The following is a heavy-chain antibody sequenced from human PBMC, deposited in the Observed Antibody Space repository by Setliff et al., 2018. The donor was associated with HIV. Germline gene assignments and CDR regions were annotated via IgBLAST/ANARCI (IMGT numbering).Heavy chain of an antibody. V-gene: IGHV3-30*02. D-gene: IGHD3-10*01. CDR1: GFTFSHYG. CDR2: IASDVSKT. Sequence: GGSLRLFCVVSGFTFSHYGMHWVRQAPGKGLEWVTFIASDVSKTHIADSVKGRFTISRDNSKNMLYLQMNSLSADDTAVYYCTRDPTPKELWFFSGYYSDYWGQGTLVTVSS. J-gene: IGHJ4*02. CDR3: TRDPTPKELWFFSGYYSDY.